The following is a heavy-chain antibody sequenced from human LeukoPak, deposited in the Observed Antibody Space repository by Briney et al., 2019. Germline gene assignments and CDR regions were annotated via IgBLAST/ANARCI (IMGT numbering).Heavy chain of an antibody. V-gene: IGHV3-48*04. CDR1: GFTFSNYN. CDR3: ARDSAGYDF. Sequence: GGSLRLPCAASGFTFSNYNMNWVRQAPGKGLEWVSYITTSSTNTYYADSVKGRFTISRDNAKNSLYLQMNSLRAEDTAVYYCARDSAGYDFWGQGTLVTVSS. CDR2: ITTSSTNT. D-gene: IGHD5-12*01. J-gene: IGHJ4*02.